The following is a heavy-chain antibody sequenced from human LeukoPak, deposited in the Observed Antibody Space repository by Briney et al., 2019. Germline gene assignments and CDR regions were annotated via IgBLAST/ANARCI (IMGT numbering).Heavy chain of an antibody. D-gene: IGHD6-19*01. V-gene: IGHV3-21*01. CDR1: GFTFSSYS. Sequence: GGSLRLSCAASGFTFSSYSMNWVRQAPGKGLEWVSSISSSSSYIYYADSVKGRFTISRDNAKNSLYLQMNSLRAEDTAVYYCARWVVAVADCYFDYWGQGTLVTVSS. CDR2: ISSSSSYI. CDR3: ARWVVAVADCYFDY. J-gene: IGHJ4*02.